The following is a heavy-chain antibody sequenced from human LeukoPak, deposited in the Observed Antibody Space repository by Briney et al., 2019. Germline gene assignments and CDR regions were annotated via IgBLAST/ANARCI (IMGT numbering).Heavy chain of an antibody. CDR2: INPNSGGT. J-gene: IGHJ4*02. V-gene: IGHV1-2*02. Sequence: GASVKVSCKASGYTFTGYYMHWVRQAPGQGLEWMGWINPNSGGTNYAQKFQGRVTMTRDTSISTAYMELSRLKSDDTAVYYCARDASGRAVAGPIRDYWGQGTLVTVSS. CDR3: ARDASGRAVAGPIRDY. D-gene: IGHD6-19*01. CDR1: GYTFTGYY.